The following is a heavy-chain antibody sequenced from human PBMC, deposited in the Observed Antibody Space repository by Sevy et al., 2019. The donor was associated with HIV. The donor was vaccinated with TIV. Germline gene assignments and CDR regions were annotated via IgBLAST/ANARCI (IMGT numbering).Heavy chain of an antibody. Sequence: GGSLRLSCAASGFTFSSYRMTWVRQAPGKGLEWVSCISSAGAYINYADSVKGRFTISRDNAKNLLYLQMDSLRAEDTAVYYCARAVVEIWTWRSDYWGQGTLVTVSS. CDR1: GFTFSSYR. D-gene: IGHD5-12*01. CDR2: ISSAGAYI. J-gene: IGHJ4*02. V-gene: IGHV3-21*01. CDR3: ARAVVEIWTWRSDY.